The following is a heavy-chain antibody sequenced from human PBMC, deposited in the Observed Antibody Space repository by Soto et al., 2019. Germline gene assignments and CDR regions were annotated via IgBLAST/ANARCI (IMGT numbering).Heavy chain of an antibody. J-gene: IGHJ4*02. V-gene: IGHV3-30-3*01. D-gene: IGHD5-18*01. CDR2: ISYDGSNK. CDR1: GFTFSSYA. Sequence: QVQLVESGGGVVQPGRSLRLSCAASGFTFSSYAMHWVRQPPGKGLEWVAVISYDGSNKYYAESVKGRFTISRDNSKNTLYLQMNSLRPEDTAVYCCARPQGTPMVPIDYWGQGTLVTVSS. CDR3: ARPQGTPMVPIDY.